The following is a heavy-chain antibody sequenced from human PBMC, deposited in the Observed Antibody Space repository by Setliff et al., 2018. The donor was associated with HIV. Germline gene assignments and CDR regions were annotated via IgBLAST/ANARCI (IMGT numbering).Heavy chain of an antibody. V-gene: IGHV1-69*13. Sequence: ASVKVSCKASGGTFSSYAISWVRQAPGQGLEWMGGIIPIFGTANYAQKFQGRVTITADESTSAAYMELSSLRSEDTAVYYCARDPGGYDSSGFDAFDIWGQGTMVTVSS. D-gene: IGHD3-22*01. J-gene: IGHJ3*02. CDR2: IIPIFGTA. CDR3: ARDPGGYDSSGFDAFDI. CDR1: GGTFSSYA.